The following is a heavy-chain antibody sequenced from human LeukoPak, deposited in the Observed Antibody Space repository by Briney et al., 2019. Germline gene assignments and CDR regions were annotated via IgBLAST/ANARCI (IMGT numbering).Heavy chain of an antibody. D-gene: IGHD6-19*01. V-gene: IGHV4-59*08. CDR1: GDSISTSY. CDR3: ARHVYSGRGWALIDY. CDR2: IQYSGST. Sequence: SETLSLTCSVSGDSISTSYWSWIRQPPGKGLEWLGFIQYSGSTSYSPSLKSRLTLSVDTSKNQFPLSLSSVTAADTAVHYCARHVYSGRGWALIDYWGLGSLVTVSS. J-gene: IGHJ4*02.